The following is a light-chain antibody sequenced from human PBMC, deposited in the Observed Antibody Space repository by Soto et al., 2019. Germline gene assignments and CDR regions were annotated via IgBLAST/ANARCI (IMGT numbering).Light chain of an antibody. J-gene: IGKJ4*01. CDR2: GAS. CDR3: QQYHSWPLS. Sequence: EIVMTQSPATLSVSPGERATLSCRASQSLGGYIAWYQQRPGQAPRLLIYGASTRATDIPPRFSGSGSGTDFTLSITSLQSEDFASYYCQQYHSWPLSFGGGTKVEI. CDR1: QSLGGY. V-gene: IGKV3-15*01.